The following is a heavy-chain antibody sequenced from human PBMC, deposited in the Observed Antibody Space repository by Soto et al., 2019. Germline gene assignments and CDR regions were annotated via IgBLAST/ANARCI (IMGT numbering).Heavy chain of an antibody. D-gene: IGHD3-22*01. CDR3: ARALLSHSYDSGGYDSYFHAMDV. J-gene: IGHJ6*02. V-gene: IGHV1-69*06. CDR2: IIPISETT. CDR1: GGTFSSLD. Sequence: ASVKVSCKASGGTFSSLDINWVRQAPGQGLEWMGGIIPISETTNYAQIFQGRVSIVADISTSTAYMELSRLRSEDTAVYYCARALLSHSYDSGGYDSYFHAMDVWGQGTPVTV.